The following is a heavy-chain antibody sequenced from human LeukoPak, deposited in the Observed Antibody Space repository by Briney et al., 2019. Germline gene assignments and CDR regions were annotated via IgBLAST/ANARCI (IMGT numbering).Heavy chain of an antibody. J-gene: IGHJ4*02. CDR3: AHSPLSYYDFWSGYSNTYYFDY. Sequence: SGPTLVKPTQTLTLTCTFSGFSLSTSGVGVGWIRQPPGKALELLAPIYWNDDKRYRPTLKTRLTITKDNSKNQVVLTMPNMHPVDTATYYCAHSPLSYYDFWSGYSNTYYFDYWGQGTLVTVSS. D-gene: IGHD3-3*01. V-gene: IGHV2-5*01. CDR1: GFSLSTSGVG. CDR2: IYWNDDK.